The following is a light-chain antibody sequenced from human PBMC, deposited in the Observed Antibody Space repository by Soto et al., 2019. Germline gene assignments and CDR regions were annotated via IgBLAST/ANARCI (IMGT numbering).Light chain of an antibody. Sequence: QSVLTQPRSVSGSLGQSLTISCSGSSSDIGDYDYVSWYQQHPGKAPTLLIYDVTKRPSGVPDRFSGSKSGDTASLTISGLQAGDEGNYYCCSYVGSNTLYVFGTGTKVTVL. V-gene: IGLV2-11*01. CDR2: DVT. J-gene: IGLJ1*01. CDR1: SSDIGDYDY. CDR3: CSYVGSNTLYV.